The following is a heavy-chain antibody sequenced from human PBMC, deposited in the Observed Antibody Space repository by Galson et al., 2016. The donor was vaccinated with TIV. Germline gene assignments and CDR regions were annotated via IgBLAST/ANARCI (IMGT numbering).Heavy chain of an antibody. J-gene: IGHJ4*02. V-gene: IGHV4-39*01. CDR3: ARHLGCSSTSCYGRGSFDY. Sequence: ETLSLTCSVSGGSISSSSSWWGWIRQPPGKGLEWIGSIYYSGSTYSNPSLNSRVTTPVEPSKSQFSLKLMFVTAAETAVYYCARHLGCSSTSCYGRGSFDYWGQGTLVTVSS. CDR1: GGSISSSSSW. CDR2: IYYSGST. D-gene: IGHD2-2*01.